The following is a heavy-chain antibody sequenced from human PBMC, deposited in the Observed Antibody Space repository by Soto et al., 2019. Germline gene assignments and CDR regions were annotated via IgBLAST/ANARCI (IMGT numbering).Heavy chain of an antibody. CDR2: ISGSGGST. D-gene: IGHD3-10*01. J-gene: IGHJ4*02. Sequence: GGSLRLSCAASGFTFSSYAMSWVRQAPGKGLEWVSAISGSGGSTYYADSVKGRFTISRDNSKNTLYLQMNSLRAEDTAVYYCAKGSLLYGSGSYAVYWGQGTLVTVSS. CDR3: AKGSLLYGSGSYAVY. CDR1: GFTFSSYA. V-gene: IGHV3-23*01.